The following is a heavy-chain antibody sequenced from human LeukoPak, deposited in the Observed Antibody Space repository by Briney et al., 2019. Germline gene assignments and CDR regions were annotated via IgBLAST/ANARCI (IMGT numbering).Heavy chain of an antibody. D-gene: IGHD2-15*01. J-gene: IGHJ3*02. V-gene: IGHV3-43*02. CDR1: GFTFDDYA. Sequence: GGSLRLSCAASGFTFDDYAMHWVRQAPGKGLEWVSLISGDGGSTYYADSVKGRFTISRDNSKNSLYLRMNSLRTEDTALYYCAPVEVVVAATPSRGAFDIWGQGTMVTVSS. CDR3: APVEVVVAATPSRGAFDI. CDR2: ISGDGGST.